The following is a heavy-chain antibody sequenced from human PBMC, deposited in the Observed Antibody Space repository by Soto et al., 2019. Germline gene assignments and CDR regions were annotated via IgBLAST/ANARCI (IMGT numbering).Heavy chain of an antibody. CDR1: GDSVSSNSAG. V-gene: IGHV6-1*01. Sequence: PSQTLSLTCVISGDSVSSNSAGWNWIRQSPSRGLEWLGRTYYKSKWNNDYALSVKSRITIIPDTSKNQFSLHLYSVTPEDTAVYYCTGITWFRGMDVWGQGTPVTVSS. J-gene: IGHJ6*02. CDR3: TGITWFRGMDV. CDR2: TYYKSKWNN. D-gene: IGHD3-10*01.